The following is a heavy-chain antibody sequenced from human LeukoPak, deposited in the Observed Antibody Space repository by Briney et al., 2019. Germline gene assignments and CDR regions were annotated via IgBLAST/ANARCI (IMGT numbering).Heavy chain of an antibody. V-gene: IGHV1-8*01. CDR3: ARAAYYGSGSYSKRVYYFDY. CDR2: TNPNSGNT. D-gene: IGHD3-10*01. CDR1: GYTFTSYD. Sequence: GASVKVSCKASGYTFTSYDINWVRQATGQGLEWMGWTNPNSGNTGYAQKFQGRVTMTRNTSISTAYMELSSLRSEDTAVYYCARAAYYGSGSYSKRVYYFDYWGQGTLVTVSS. J-gene: IGHJ4*02.